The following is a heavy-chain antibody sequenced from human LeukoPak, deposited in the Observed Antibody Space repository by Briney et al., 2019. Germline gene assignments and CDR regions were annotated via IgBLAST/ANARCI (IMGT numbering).Heavy chain of an antibody. J-gene: IGHJ4*02. CDR2: ISYDGSNK. Sequence: GRSLRLSCAASGFTFSSYGMHWVRQAPGKGLEWVAVISYDGSNKYYADSVRGRFTISRDNSKNTLYLQMNSLRAEDTAVYYCAREPLPAGHFDYWGQGTLVTVSS. CDR1: GFTFSSYG. D-gene: IGHD2-2*01. CDR3: AREPLPAGHFDY. V-gene: IGHV3-30*03.